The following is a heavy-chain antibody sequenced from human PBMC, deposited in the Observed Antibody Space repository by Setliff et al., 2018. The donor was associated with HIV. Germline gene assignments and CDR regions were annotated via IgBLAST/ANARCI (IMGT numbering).Heavy chain of an antibody. D-gene: IGHD6-13*01. CDR2: MNPNSGNT. CDR1: GYTFTAYG. V-gene: IGHV1-8*01. CDR3: ASSWSRVPYYGMDV. Sequence: ASVKVSCKPSGYTFTAYGLSWVRQATGQGLEWMGWMNPNSGNTGYAQKFQGRVTMTRNTSISTAYMELSSLRSDDTAVYYCASSWSRVPYYGMDVWGQGTTVTVSS. J-gene: IGHJ6*02.